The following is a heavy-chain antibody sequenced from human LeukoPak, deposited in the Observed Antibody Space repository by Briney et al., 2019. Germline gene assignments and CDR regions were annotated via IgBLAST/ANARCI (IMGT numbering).Heavy chain of an antibody. D-gene: IGHD4-23*01. CDR2: IFYSVST. Sequence: SETLSLTCTVSAGSISSGGYYWSWIRQHPGKGLEWIGFIFYSVSTYYNPSLKSRVTISLDTSKNQFSLKLSSVTAADTAMYYCARAYGGNEIFDYWGQGTLVTVSS. CDR1: AGSISSGGYY. CDR3: ARAYGGNEIFDY. J-gene: IGHJ4*02. V-gene: IGHV4-31*03.